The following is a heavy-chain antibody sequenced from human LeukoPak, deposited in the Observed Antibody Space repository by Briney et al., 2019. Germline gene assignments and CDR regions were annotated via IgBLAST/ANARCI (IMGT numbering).Heavy chain of an antibody. CDR3: ARHSWGAGLFDY. J-gene: IGHJ4*02. Sequence: SETLSLTCTVSGDSISSVSYYWGWVRQPPGKGLEWIGSMYYSGSTYYNPSLESRVTISVDTSKNQFSLKLSSVTAADTAVYYCARHSWGAGLFDYWGQGTLVTVSS. D-gene: IGHD1-26*01. V-gene: IGHV4-39*01. CDR1: GDSISSVSYY. CDR2: MYYSGST.